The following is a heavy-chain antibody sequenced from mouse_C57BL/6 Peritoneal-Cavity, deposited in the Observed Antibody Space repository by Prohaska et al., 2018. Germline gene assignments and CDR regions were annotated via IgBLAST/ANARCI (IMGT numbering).Heavy chain of an antibody. CDR3: ARYFYGSVSYFDY. CDR2: SYPGSGNT. V-gene: IGHV1-84*01. Sequence: QVQLQQPGTELVKPGASVKLSCKASGYTFTSYWMHWVKKRPGQGLEWIGWSYPGSGNTKYNEKFKGKATLTVDTSSSTAYMQLSSLYSEDSAVYFCARYFYGSVSYFDYWGQGTTLTVSS. CDR1: GYTFTSYW. D-gene: IGHD1-1*01. J-gene: IGHJ2*01.